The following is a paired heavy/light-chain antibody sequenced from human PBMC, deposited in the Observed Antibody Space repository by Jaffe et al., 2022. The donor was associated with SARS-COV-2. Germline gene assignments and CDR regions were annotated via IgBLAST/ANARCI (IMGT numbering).Light chain of an antibody. Sequence: EIVLTQSPATLSLSPGERATLSCRASQSVSSYLAWYQQKPGQAPRLLIYDASQRATGIPARFSGSGSGTDFTLTISSLEPEDFAVYYCQQRIDWPAITFGPGTKVDV. CDR2: DAS. J-gene: IGKJ3*01. CDR1: QSVSSY. CDR3: QQRIDWPAIT. V-gene: IGKV3-11*01.
Heavy chain of an antibody. Sequence: VQLVESGGGMVQPGRSLRLSCAASGFTFDDYAMHWVRQAPGKGLEWVSGISWNSGTIGYADTVKGRFTISRDNAKNSLYLQMNSLRAEDTAFYYCTKSRGPVAALFDRWGPGTPVTVSS. CDR3: TKSRGPVAALFDR. D-gene: IGHD6-19*01. J-gene: IGHJ4*02. CDR2: ISWNSGTI. V-gene: IGHV3-9*01. CDR1: GFTFDDYA.